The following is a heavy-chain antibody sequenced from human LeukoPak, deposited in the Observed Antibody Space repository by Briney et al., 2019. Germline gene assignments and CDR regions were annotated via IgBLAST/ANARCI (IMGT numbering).Heavy chain of an antibody. D-gene: IGHD2-2*01. CDR3: ARSQPLGYCSSTSCYAAYYMDV. V-gene: IGHV4-59*08. J-gene: IGHJ6*03. Sequence: SETLSLTCTVSGGSIAGFYWSWFRQSPGKGLEWIGYMYYSGSTYYNPSLKSRVSLSVDTSKNQFSLKLSSVTAADTAVYYCARSQPLGYCSSTSCYAAYYMDVWGKGTTVTVSS. CDR1: GGSIAGFY. CDR2: MYYSGST.